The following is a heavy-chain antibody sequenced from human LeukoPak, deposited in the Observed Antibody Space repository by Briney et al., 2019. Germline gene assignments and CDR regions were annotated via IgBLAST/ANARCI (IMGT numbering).Heavy chain of an antibody. V-gene: IGHV4-34*01. J-gene: IGHJ4*02. D-gene: IGHD5-18*01. CDR2: INHSGTT. Sequence: SETLSLTCAVYGGSFGDYHWSWIRQPPGKGLEWIGEINHSGTTHYNPSLKSRVTISVDTSKNQFSLKLSSVTAADTAVYYCATTAMATAEGYWGQGTLVTVSS. CDR1: GGSFGDYH. CDR3: ATTAMATAEGY.